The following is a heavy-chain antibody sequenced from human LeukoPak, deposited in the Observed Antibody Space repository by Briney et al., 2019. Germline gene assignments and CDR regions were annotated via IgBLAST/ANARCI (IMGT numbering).Heavy chain of an antibody. CDR3: TSPRTTVTYYFDY. V-gene: IGHV3-30-3*01. D-gene: IGHD4-17*01. CDR1: GFTFTTYG. CDR2: ISYDGSDK. Sequence: PGRSLRLSCAASGFTFTTYGLHWVRQAPGKGLEWVAVISYDGSDKYYADSVKGRFTISRDNAKNSLYLQMNSLRAEDTAVYYCTSPRTTVTYYFDYWGQGTLVTVSS. J-gene: IGHJ4*02.